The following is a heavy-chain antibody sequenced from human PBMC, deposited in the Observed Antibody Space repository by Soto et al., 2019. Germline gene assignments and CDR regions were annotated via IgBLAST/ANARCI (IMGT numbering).Heavy chain of an antibody. D-gene: IGHD3-3*01. Sequence: PGGSLRLSCVASGFTFSTYWMHWVRQTPGEGLVWVSHTDSDGTFTTYADSVKGRFTISRDNAKSTLYLQMNSLRAEDTGVYYCAKDHYDFWSGPGYWGQGTLVTVSS. CDR3: AKDHYDFWSGPGY. J-gene: IGHJ4*02. V-gene: IGHV3-74*01. CDR1: GFTFSTYW. CDR2: TDSDGTFT.